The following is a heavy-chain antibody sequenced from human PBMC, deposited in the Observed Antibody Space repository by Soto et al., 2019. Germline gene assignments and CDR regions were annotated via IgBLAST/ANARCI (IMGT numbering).Heavy chain of an antibody. V-gene: IGHV3-23*01. CDR1: GFTFSSYA. CDR2: ISGSGGST. Sequence: PGGSLRLSCAASGFTFSSYAMSWVRQAPGKGLEWVSAISGSGGSTYYADSVKGRFTISRDNSKNTLYLQMNSLRAEDTAVYYCAKLRDGYNSYYGMDVWGQGTTVTVSS. J-gene: IGHJ6*02. CDR3: AKLRDGYNSYYGMDV. D-gene: IGHD5-12*01.